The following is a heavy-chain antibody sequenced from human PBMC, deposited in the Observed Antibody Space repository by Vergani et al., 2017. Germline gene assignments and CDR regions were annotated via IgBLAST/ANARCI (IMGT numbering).Heavy chain of an antibody. CDR3: ARHSTVEWLVKLGWIDP. V-gene: IGHV4-39*01. D-gene: IGHD6-19*01. J-gene: IGHJ5*02. CDR1: GVPIRSSNYY. CDR2: IYYSGST. Sequence: QLQLQESGPGLVKPSATLSLTCSVFGVPIRSSNYYWGWIRQPPGKGLEWISSIYYSGSTYHNPSLKSRVTISVDTSKNQFSLKLSSVTAADTAVYFCARHSTVEWLVKLGWIDPWGQGILVTVSS.